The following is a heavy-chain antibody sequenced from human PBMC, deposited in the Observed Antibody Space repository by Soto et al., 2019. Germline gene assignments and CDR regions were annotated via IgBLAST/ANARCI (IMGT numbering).Heavy chain of an antibody. Sequence: PGESLKISCKGSGYSFTSYWIGWVRQMPGKGLEWMGIIYPGDSDTRYSPSFQGQVTISADKSISTAYLQWSSLKASDTAMYYCARPTIAVAGDGSAFDIWGQGTMVTVSS. CDR1: GYSFTSYW. V-gene: IGHV5-51*01. J-gene: IGHJ3*02. CDR2: IYPGDSDT. D-gene: IGHD6-19*01. CDR3: ARPTIAVAGDGSAFDI.